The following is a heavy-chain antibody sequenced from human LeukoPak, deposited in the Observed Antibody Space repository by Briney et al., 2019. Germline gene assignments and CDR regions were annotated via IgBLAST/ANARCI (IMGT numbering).Heavy chain of an antibody. CDR2: INPNSGGT. CDR3: ARTGYSSSWFSYYYGMDV. D-gene: IGHD6-13*01. CDR1: GYTFTGYN. J-gene: IGHJ6*02. Sequence: GASVKVSCTASGYTFTGYNMHWVREAPGQGLEWMGWINPNSGGTNYAQKFQGRVTMTRDTSISTAYMELSRLRSDDTAVYYCARTGYSSSWFSYYYGMDVWGQGTTVTVSS. V-gene: IGHV1-2*02.